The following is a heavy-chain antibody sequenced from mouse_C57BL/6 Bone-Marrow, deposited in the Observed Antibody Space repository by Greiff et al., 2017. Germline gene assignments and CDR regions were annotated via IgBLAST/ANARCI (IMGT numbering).Heavy chain of an antibody. CDR1: GYTFTDYY. J-gene: IGHJ2*01. CDR3: AKGDITTVVAPGEYYFDY. Sequence: QVQLQQSGAELVRPGASVKLSCKASGYTFTDYYINWVKQRPGQGLEWIARIYPGSGNTYYNEKFKGKATLTAEKSSSTAYMHLSSLTSEDAAVYFCAKGDITTVVAPGEYYFDYWGQGTTLTVSS. V-gene: IGHV1-76*01. CDR2: IYPGSGNT. D-gene: IGHD1-1*01.